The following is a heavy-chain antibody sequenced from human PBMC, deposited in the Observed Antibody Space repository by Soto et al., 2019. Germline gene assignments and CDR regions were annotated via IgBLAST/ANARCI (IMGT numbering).Heavy chain of an antibody. J-gene: IGHJ5*02. CDR1: GAALNSGRYY. D-gene: IGHD4-4*01. CDR3: ARLRIATNDYMWFAP. V-gene: IGHV4-31*02. Sequence: SLTRSFSGAALNSGRYYWSWIRQVPGKGLDWIGHIYVTGAVDYNPSLMDRMTISKCTSEKQFYLNLRLVTAADREVCYCARLRIATNDYMWFAPGGEGRLVNVST. CDR2: IYVTGAV.